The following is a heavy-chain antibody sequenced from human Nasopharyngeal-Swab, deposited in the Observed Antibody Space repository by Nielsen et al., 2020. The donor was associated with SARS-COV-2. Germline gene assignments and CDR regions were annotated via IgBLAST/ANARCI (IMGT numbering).Heavy chain of an antibody. CDR3: ARTYAGIAALDY. D-gene: IGHD6-13*01. J-gene: IGHJ4*02. CDR1: GGSISSGGYY. Sequence: TLSLTCTVSGGSISSGGYYWSWIRQPPGKALEWLARIDWDDDKYYSTSLKTRLTISKDTSKNQVVLTMTNMDPVDTATYYCARTYAGIAALDYWGQGTLVTVSS. CDR2: IDWDDDK. V-gene: IGHV2-70*11.